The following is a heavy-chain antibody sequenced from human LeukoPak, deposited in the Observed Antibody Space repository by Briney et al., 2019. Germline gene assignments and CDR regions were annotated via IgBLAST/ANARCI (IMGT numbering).Heavy chain of an antibody. D-gene: IGHD2-2*01. CDR3: ARVEYQLPYYYYMDV. V-gene: IGHV4-39*07. Sequence: SETLSLTCTVSGGSISSSSYYWGWIRQPPGKGLEWIGSIYYSGSTYYNPSLKSRVTISVDTSKNQFSLKLSSVTAADTAVYYCARVEYQLPYYYYMDVWGKGTTVTVSS. J-gene: IGHJ6*03. CDR2: IYYSGST. CDR1: GGSISSSSYY.